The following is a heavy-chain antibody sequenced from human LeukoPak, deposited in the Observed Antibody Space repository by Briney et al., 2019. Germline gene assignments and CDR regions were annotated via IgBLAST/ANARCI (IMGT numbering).Heavy chain of an antibody. CDR2: INHSGST. CDR1: GGSFSGYY. Sequence: HSETLSLTCAVYGGSFSGYYWSWIRQPPGKGLEWIGEINHSGSTNYNPSLKSRVTISVDRSKNQFSLKLSSVTAADTAVYYCARARLRPYYYGMDVWGQGTTVTVSS. CDR3: ARARLRPYYYGMDV. V-gene: IGHV4-34*01. J-gene: IGHJ6*02. D-gene: IGHD4-17*01.